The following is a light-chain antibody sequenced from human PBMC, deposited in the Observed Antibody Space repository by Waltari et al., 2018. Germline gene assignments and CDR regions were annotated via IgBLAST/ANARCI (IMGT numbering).Light chain of an antibody. V-gene: IGKV3-20*01. Sequence: ESVLTQSPGTLSLSPGERATLSCRASQSVSSSYFAWYQQKPGQAPRRLIDGAASRATGSPDRCSGSGSGTDFTLTISRLEPEDFAVYYCQQYLTSPPKLTFGGGTKVEIK. CDR2: GAA. J-gene: IGKJ4*01. CDR3: QQYLTSPPKLT. CDR1: QSVSSSY.